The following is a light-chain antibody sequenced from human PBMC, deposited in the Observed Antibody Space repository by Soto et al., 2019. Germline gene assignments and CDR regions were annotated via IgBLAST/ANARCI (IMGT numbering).Light chain of an antibody. CDR3: QQYGSSPFT. CDR2: GAS. Sequence: EIVLTQSPGTLSLSPGERATLSCRASQSVSSSYLVWYQQKPGQAPRLLTYGASGRATGIPDRFSGSGSGTDFTLTISRLETEDFAVYYCQQYGSSPFTFGPGTKVDIK. V-gene: IGKV3-20*01. J-gene: IGKJ3*01. CDR1: QSVSSSY.